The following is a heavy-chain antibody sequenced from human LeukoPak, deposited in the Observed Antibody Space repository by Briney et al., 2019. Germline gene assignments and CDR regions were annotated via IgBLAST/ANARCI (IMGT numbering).Heavy chain of an antibody. D-gene: IGHD2-2*02. CDR2: IYSDGTI. J-gene: IGHJ4*02. Sequence: GGSLRLSCAASGFTVSSSYMSWVRQAPGKGLERDSVIYSDGTIYYTDSVRGRFTISRDNSENTLYLQMNSLTAEDSAVYYCAREKYTTTPGGNFDSWGQGTLVTVSS. CDR3: AREKYTTTPGGNFDS. V-gene: IGHV3-53*01. CDR1: GFTVSSSY.